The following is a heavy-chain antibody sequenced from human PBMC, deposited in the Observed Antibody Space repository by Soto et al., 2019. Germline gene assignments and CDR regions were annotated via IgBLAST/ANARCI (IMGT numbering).Heavy chain of an antibody. CDR2: IYYSGST. CDR1: GGSISSYY. CDR3: ARDTGLVRGDPYYYYGMDV. J-gene: IGHJ6*02. D-gene: IGHD3-10*01. V-gene: IGHV4-59*01. Sequence: PSETLSLTCTVSGGSISSYYWSWIRQPPGKGLEWIGYIYYSGSTNYNPSLKSRVTISVDTSKNQSSLKLSSVTAADTAVYYCARDTGLVRGDPYYYYGMDVWGQGTTVTVSS.